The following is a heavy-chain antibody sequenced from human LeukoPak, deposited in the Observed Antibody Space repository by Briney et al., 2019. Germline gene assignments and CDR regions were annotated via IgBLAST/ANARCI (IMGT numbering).Heavy chain of an antibody. V-gene: IGHV3-7*03. D-gene: IGHD3-10*01. CDR3: ARVLGSGYFYSMDV. CDR2: VKQDGREK. Sequence: AGGSLRLSCAASGFTFSTYWMSWVRQAPGKGLEWVANVKQDGREKYYVDSVKGRFTISRDNAKNSLYLQMNSLRAEDTAVYYCARVLGSGYFYSMDVWGKGTTVTVSS. J-gene: IGHJ6*04. CDR1: GFTFSTYW.